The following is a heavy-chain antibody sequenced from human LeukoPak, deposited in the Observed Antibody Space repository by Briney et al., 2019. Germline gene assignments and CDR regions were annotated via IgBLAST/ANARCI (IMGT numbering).Heavy chain of an antibody. CDR1: GFTFSSYA. Sequence: GGSLRLSCAASGFTFSSYAMSWVRQAPGKGLEWVSAISGSGGSTYYADSVRGRFTISRDNAKNSLYLQMNSLRDEDTAVYYCARDRRPLSYWGQGTLVTVSS. CDR2: ISGSGGST. CDR3: ARDRRPLSY. J-gene: IGHJ4*02. V-gene: IGHV3-23*01.